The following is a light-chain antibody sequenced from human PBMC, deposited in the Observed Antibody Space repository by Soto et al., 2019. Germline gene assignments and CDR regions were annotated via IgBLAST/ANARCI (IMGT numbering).Light chain of an antibody. Sequence: PGERASLSCRASQSVPNNNLAWYQWKPGQAPRLLIYGASSRATGIPDRFSGSGSGTDFTLTISRLEPEDFAVFYCQQYGSSPLTFGGGTKVEVK. J-gene: IGKJ4*01. CDR3: QQYGSSPLT. V-gene: IGKV3-20*01. CDR1: QSVPNNN. CDR2: GAS.